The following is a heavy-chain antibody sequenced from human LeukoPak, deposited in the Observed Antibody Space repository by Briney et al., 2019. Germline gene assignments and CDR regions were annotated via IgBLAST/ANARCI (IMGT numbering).Heavy chain of an antibody. J-gene: IGHJ2*01. D-gene: IGHD6-19*01. V-gene: IGHV4-39*07. Sequence: SETLSLTCTVSGGSISSSSYYWGWLRQPPGTGLEWLGSIYYSGSTYYNPSLKSRVTISVDTSKNQFSLKLSSVTAADTAVYYCARDKRQWPYSSGWYMYDLWGRGTLVTVSS. CDR1: GGSISSSSYY. CDR2: IYYSGST. CDR3: ARDKRQWPYSSGWYMYDL.